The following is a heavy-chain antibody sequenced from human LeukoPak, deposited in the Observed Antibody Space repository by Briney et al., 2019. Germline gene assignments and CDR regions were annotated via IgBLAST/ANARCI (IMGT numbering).Heavy chain of an antibody. V-gene: IGHV4-39*07. D-gene: IGHD2-8*01. CDR2: IYYSGST. Sequence: SETLSLTCTVSGGSISSSSYYWGWIRQPPGKGLEWIGSIYYSGSTYYNPSLKSRVTISVDTSKNQFSLKLRSVTAADTAVYYCAGGARGVRVFDYWGQGTLVTVYS. J-gene: IGHJ4*02. CDR3: AGGARGVRVFDY. CDR1: GGSISSSSYY.